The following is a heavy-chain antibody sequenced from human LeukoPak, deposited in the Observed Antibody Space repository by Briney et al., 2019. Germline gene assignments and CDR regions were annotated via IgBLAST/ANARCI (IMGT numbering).Heavy chain of an antibody. J-gene: IGHJ5*02. CDR3: AKVIHDSSGYYGDWFDP. Sequence: SGGSLRLSCAASGFTFSSYAMSWVRQAPGKGLEWVSAISGSGGSTYYADSVKGRFTISRDNPKNTLYLQMNSLRAEDTAVYYCAKVIHDSSGYYGDWFDPWGQGTLVTVSS. D-gene: IGHD3-22*01. CDR2: ISGSGGST. CDR1: GFTFSSYA. V-gene: IGHV3-23*01.